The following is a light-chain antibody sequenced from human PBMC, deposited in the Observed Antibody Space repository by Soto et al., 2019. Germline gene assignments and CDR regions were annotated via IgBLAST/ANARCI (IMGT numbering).Light chain of an antibody. CDR2: EVS. CDR3: SSYAGSNTLL. V-gene: IGLV2-14*01. CDR1: SSDIGGYNY. J-gene: IGLJ2*01. Sequence: QSALTQPASVSGSPGQSITISCTGTSSDIGGYNYVTWHQQHPGKVPKLIIYEVSNRPSGVSDRFSGSKSGNTASLTISGLQAEDEADYYCSSYAGSNTLLFGGGTKVTVL.